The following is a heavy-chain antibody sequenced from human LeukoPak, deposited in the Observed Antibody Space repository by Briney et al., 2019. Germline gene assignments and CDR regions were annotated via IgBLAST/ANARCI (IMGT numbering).Heavy chain of an antibody. D-gene: IGHD5-18*01. CDR3: ARGRIQLWLLYYYYYGMDV. V-gene: IGHV4-34*01. Sequence: SETLSLTCAVYGGSFSGYYWSWIRQPPGKGLEWIGEINHSGSTNYNPSLKSRVTISVDTSKNQFSLKLSSVTAADTAVYYCARGRIQLWLLYYYYYGMDVWGQGTTVPVSS. J-gene: IGHJ6*02. CDR1: GGSFSGYY. CDR2: INHSGST.